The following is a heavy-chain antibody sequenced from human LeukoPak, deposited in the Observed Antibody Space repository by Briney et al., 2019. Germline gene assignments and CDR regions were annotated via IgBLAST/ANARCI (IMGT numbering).Heavy chain of an antibody. CDR2: IYYSGST. CDR3: ARHRPPLSFCGGDCYSAWFDP. D-gene: IGHD2-21*02. Sequence: SETLSLTCTVSGGSISSSSYYWGWIRQPPGKGLEWIVSIYYSGSTYYNPSLKSRVTISVDTSKNQFSLKLSSVTAADTAVYYCARHRPPLSFCGGDCYSAWFDPWGQGTLVTVSS. V-gene: IGHV4-39*01. J-gene: IGHJ5*02. CDR1: GGSISSSSYY.